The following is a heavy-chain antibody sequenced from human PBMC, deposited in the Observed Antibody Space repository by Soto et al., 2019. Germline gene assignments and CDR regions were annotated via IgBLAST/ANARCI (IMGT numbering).Heavy chain of an antibody. CDR1: GYTFTGYY. V-gene: IGHV1-2*04. CDR3: AREGRACTNGVCFRTNGFAP. D-gene: IGHD2-8*01. J-gene: IGHJ5*02. CDR2: INPNSGGT. Sequence: ASVKVSCKASGYTFTGYYMHWVRQAPGQGLEWMGWINPNSGGTNYAQKFQGWVTMTRDTSISTAYMELSRLRSDDTAVYYCAREGRACTNGVCFRTNGFAPGGQGPLVTVSS.